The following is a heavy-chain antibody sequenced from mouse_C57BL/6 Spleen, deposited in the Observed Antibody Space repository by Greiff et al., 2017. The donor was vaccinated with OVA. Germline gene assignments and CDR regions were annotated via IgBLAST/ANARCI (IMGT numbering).Heavy chain of an antibody. V-gene: IGHV1-15*01. J-gene: IGHJ2*01. CDR3: TTYYGSSSFGD. CDR1: GYTFTDYE. Sequence: VQLVESGAELVRPGASVTLSCKASGYTFTDYEMHWVKQTPVHGLEWIGAIDPETGGTAYNQKFKGKAILTADKSSSTAYMELRSLTSEDSAVYYCTTYYGSSSFGDWGKGTTLTVSS. CDR2: IDPETGGT. D-gene: IGHD1-1*01.